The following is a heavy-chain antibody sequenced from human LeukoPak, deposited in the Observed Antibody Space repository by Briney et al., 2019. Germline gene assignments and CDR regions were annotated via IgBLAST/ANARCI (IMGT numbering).Heavy chain of an antibody. J-gene: IGHJ4*02. CDR1: GYTFSDFY. Sequence: ASVKVSCKASGYTFSDFYVHWMRQAPGQGLEWMGIIKVSGGRTEYAQKFQGRVTMTRDMSTSTVYMELNNLRSEDTAVYYCAREPPESYYFDYWGQGTLVTVSS. V-gene: IGHV1-46*01. CDR3: AREPPESYYFDY. CDR2: IKVSGGRT.